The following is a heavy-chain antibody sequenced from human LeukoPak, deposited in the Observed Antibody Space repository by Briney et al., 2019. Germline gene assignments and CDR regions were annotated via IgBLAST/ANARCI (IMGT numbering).Heavy chain of an antibody. D-gene: IGHD3-3*01. Sequence: PGGSLRLSCAASGFTFSSYAMSWVRQAPGKGLEWVSAISGSGGSTYYADSVKGRFTISRDNSKNTLYLQMNSLRAEDTAVYYCAKDYDFWSDYYWYYWGQGTLVTVSS. V-gene: IGHV3-23*01. CDR3: AKDYDFWSDYYWYY. J-gene: IGHJ4*02. CDR1: GFTFSSYA. CDR2: ISGSGGST.